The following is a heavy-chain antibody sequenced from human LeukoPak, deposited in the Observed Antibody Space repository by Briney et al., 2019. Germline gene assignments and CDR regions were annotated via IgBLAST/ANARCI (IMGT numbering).Heavy chain of an antibody. D-gene: IGHD2-2*01. Sequence: SETLSLTCAVYGGSFSGYYWSWIRQPLGKGLEWIGEINHSGSTNYNPSLKSRVTISVDTSKNQFSLKLSSVTAADTAVYYCARGTACSSTSCYIGGLYFDYWGQGTLVTVSS. CDR1: GGSFSGYY. J-gene: IGHJ4*02. CDR3: ARGTACSSTSCYIGGLYFDY. V-gene: IGHV4-34*01. CDR2: INHSGST.